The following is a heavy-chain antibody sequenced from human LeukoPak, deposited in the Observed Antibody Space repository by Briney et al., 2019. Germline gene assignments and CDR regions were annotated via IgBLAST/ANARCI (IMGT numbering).Heavy chain of an antibody. CDR2: IVVGSGNT. Sequence: SVKVSCKASGFTFTSSAVQWVRQARGQRLEWIGWIVVGSGNTNYAQKFQERVTITRDMSTSTAYMELSSLRSEDTAVYHCARDVAVEGAPDYWGQGTLVTVSS. D-gene: IGHD2-15*01. CDR1: GFTFTSSA. V-gene: IGHV1-58*01. J-gene: IGHJ4*02. CDR3: ARDVAVEGAPDY.